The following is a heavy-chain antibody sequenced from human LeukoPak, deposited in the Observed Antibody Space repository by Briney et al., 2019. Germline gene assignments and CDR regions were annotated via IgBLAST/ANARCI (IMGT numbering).Heavy chain of an antibody. J-gene: IGHJ4*02. CDR2: ITSGGSA. Sequence: GGSLRLSCAASGFTFSSYVMNWVRQAPGKGLEWVSAITSGGSAYYADSVKGRFTISRDNSKNTLYLQMDGLRAEDTALYYCATRSTGYWGQGTLVIVSS. CDR1: GFTFSSYV. D-gene: IGHD6-13*01. V-gene: IGHV3-23*01. CDR3: ATRSTGY.